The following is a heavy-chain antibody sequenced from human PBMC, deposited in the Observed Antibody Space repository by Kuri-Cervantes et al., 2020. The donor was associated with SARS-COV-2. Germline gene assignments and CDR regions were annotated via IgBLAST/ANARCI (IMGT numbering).Heavy chain of an antibody. J-gene: IGHJ6*03. Sequence: GESLKISCAVSGFTVSSNYMSWVRQAPGKGLEWVSVIDIGGSTYHADSVKGRFTISRDNSKNTLYLQMNSLRAEDTAVYYCASYYDSSGYYYYYYMDVWGKGTTVTVSS. V-gene: IGHV3-53*01. CDR3: ASYYDSSGYYYYYYMDV. CDR1: GFTVSSNY. D-gene: IGHD3-22*01. CDR2: IDIGGST.